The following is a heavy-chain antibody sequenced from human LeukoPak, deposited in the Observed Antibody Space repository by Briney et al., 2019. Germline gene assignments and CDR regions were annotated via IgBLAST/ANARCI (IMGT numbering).Heavy chain of an antibody. CDR3: ARDGGYDFWSGYYQDY. V-gene: IGHV1-69*13. Sequence: ASVKVSCKASGGTFSGYAISWVRQAPGQGLEWMGGIIPIFGTANYAQKFQGRVTITADESTSTAYMELSSLRAEDTAVYYCARDGGYDFWSGYYQDYWGQGTLVTVSS. J-gene: IGHJ4*02. CDR2: IIPIFGTA. CDR1: GGTFSGYA. D-gene: IGHD3-3*01.